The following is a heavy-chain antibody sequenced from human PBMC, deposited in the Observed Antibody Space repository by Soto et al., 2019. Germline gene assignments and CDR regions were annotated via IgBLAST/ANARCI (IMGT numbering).Heavy chain of an antibody. Sequence: SQTMSLTRAVDGGSFSGYYWSWIRKPPEKGLEWIGEINHSGSTNYNPSLKSRVTISVDTSKNQFSLKLSSVTAADTAVYYCARGRSDYDFLTGYYTRSNWWFDPWGQGALVTVSS. CDR3: ARGRSDYDFLTGYYTRSNWWFDP. V-gene: IGHV4-34*01. CDR2: INHSGST. D-gene: IGHD3-9*01. CDR1: GGSFSGYY. J-gene: IGHJ5*02.